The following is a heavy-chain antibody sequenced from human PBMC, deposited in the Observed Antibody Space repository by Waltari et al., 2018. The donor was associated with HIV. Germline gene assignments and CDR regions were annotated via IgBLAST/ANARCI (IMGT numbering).Heavy chain of an antibody. J-gene: IGHJ4*02. D-gene: IGHD1-7*01. CDR2: IVVGSGNT. CDR1: GFTFTSSA. V-gene: IGHV1-58*01. CDR3: AASPHWNYGDDY. Sequence: QMQLVQSGPEVKKPGTSVKVSCKASGFTFTSSAVQWVRQARGQRLEWIGWIVVGSGNTNYAQKCQERVTITRDMSTSTAYMELSSLRSEDTAVYYCAASPHWNYGDDYWGQGTLVTVSS.